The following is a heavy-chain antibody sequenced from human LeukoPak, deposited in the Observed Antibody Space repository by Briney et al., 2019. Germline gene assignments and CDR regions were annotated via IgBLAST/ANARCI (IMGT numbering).Heavy chain of an antibody. V-gene: IGHV3-30*03. CDR1: GFTFSGYG. D-gene: IGHD3-3*01. CDR2: IAFDGSRK. Sequence: GRSLRLSCAASGFTFSGYGLHWVRQAPGKGMEWVTGIAFDGSRKHYADSVKGRFTISRDNARNTMDLQVNSLRVEDTAVYHCTRYDSSRFDHWGQGTLVIVSS. J-gene: IGHJ5*02. CDR3: TRYDSSRFDH.